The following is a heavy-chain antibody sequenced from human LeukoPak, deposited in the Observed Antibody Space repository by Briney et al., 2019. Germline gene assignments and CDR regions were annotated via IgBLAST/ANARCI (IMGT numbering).Heavy chain of an antibody. CDR2: ISGSGGTT. CDR1: GFSFTTFA. D-gene: IGHD3-9*01. CDR3: AKERDETGYFNAPFDQ. J-gene: IGHJ4*02. V-gene: IGHV3-23*01. Sequence: GASLRLSCAASGFSFTTFAMNWVRQAPGKGLEWVSGISGSGGTTFYADSVEGRFTISRDNSNNTLFLRMDRLKGEDTAVYFCAKERDETGYFNAPFDQWGQGTLVTVSS.